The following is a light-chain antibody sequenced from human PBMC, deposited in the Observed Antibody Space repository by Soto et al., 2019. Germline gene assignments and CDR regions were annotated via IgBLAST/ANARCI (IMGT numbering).Light chain of an antibody. V-gene: IGKV3-20*01. CDR1: QSVSNNY. CDR3: QQYGSSGT. CDR2: GAS. Sequence: EIVLTQSPGTLSLSPGEGATLXWRASQSVSNNYLAWYQQKPGQAPRLLIYGASNRATGIPDRFSGSGSGTDFTLTISRLEPEDFAVYYCQQYGSSGTFGQGTKVDIK. J-gene: IGKJ1*01.